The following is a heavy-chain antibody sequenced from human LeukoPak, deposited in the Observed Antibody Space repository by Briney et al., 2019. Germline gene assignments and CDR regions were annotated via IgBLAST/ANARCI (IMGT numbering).Heavy chain of an antibody. CDR1: GFTFRNFD. CDR3: AKEVVVVIPTPTEAGFDY. CDR2: ITYSGDDT. D-gene: IGHD3-22*01. Sequence: PGGSLRLSCAASGFTFRNFDMSWVRQAPGKGLQWISGITYSGDDTYYADSVKGRFTISRDNSKNTLYLQMNSLRAEDTAVYYCAKEVVVVIPTPTEAGFDYWGQGTLVTVSS. V-gene: IGHV3-23*01. J-gene: IGHJ4*02.